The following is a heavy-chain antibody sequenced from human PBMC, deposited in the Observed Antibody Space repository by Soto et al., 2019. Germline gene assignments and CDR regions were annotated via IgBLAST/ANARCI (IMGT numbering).Heavy chain of an antibody. J-gene: IGHJ4*02. D-gene: IGHD3-3*01. V-gene: IGHV4-59*11. Sequence: QVQLQESGAGLVKPSETLSLTCSVSGGSINSHYWSWIRQPPGKGLEWIGYIYYSGSTNYNPSLKSRVTISVDTSKNQFSLKLSLVTAADTAVYYCARGLNYDFWSSDDTQHYFDYWGQGTPVTVSS. CDR3: ARGLNYDFWSSDDTQHYFDY. CDR1: GGSINSHY. CDR2: IYYSGST.